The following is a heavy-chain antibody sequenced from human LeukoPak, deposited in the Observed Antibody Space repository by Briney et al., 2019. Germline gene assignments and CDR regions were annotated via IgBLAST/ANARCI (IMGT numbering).Heavy chain of an antibody. V-gene: IGHV3-48*01. J-gene: IGHJ5*02. CDR2: VSRSSTTI. CDR1: GFTFSSYW. Sequence: GGSLRLSCAASGFTFSSYWMSWVRQAPGKGLEWVSYVSRSSTTIYYADSVKGRFTISRDNAKNSLYLQMNSLRAEDTAVYYCARVAPLYGSGSYGFDPWGQGTLVTVSS. CDR3: ARVAPLYGSGSYGFDP. D-gene: IGHD3-10*01.